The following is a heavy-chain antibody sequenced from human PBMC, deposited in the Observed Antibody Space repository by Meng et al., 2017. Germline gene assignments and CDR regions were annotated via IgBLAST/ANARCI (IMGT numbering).Heavy chain of an antibody. CDR2: ISAYNGNT. CDR1: GYTFTSYG. CDR3: ARRGGGEYYYDSSGYYFDY. Sequence: ASVKVSCKASGYTFTSYGISWVRQAPGQGLEWMGWISAYNGNTNYAQKLQGRVTMTTDTSTSTAYMELRSLRSDDTAVYYCARRGGGEYYYDSSGYYFDYWGQGTLVTIDS. V-gene: IGHV1-18*01. J-gene: IGHJ4*02. D-gene: IGHD3-22*01.